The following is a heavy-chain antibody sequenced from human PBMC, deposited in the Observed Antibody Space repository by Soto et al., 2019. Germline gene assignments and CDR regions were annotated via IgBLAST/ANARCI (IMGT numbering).Heavy chain of an antibody. V-gene: IGHV3-73*02. D-gene: IGHD7-27*01. CDR2: IRSKVNSYAT. CDR3: ITHLGDY. CDR1: GFTFSASA. J-gene: IGHJ4*02. Sequence: EVQLVESGGGLVQPGGSQKLSCAASGFTFSASAMHWVRQASGKGLEWVGRIRSKVNSYATAYAASMKGRFTISRDDSKNTAYLQMNSLKTEDTAVYYCITHLGDYWGQGTPVTVSS.